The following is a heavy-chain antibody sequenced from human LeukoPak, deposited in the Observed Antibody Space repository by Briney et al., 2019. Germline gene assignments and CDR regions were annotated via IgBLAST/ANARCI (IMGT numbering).Heavy chain of an antibody. J-gene: IGHJ4*02. CDR1: GFTFSSYG. CDR3: ASQFWWAAVAGTALDC. D-gene: IGHD6-19*01. CDR2: IWYDGSNK. Sequence: PGRSLRLSCAASGFTFSSYGMHWVRQAPGKGLEWVAVIWYDGSNKYYTDSVKGRFTISRDNSKNTLYLQMNSLRAEDTAVYYCASQFWWAAVAGTALDCWGQGSLVTVSS. V-gene: IGHV3-33*01.